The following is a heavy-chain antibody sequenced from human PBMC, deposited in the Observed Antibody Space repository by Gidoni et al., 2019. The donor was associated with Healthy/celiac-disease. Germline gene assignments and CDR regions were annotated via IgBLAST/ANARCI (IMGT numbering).Heavy chain of an antibody. J-gene: IGHJ4*02. CDR1: GGSISSSSYY. D-gene: IGHD2-15*01. CDR3: ARHSVVVVAASRSHQYYFDY. Sequence: QLQLQESGPGLVKPSETLSLTCTVSGGSISSSSYYWGWIRQPPGKGLEWIGSIYYSGSTYYNPSLKSRVTISVDTSKNQFSLKLSSVTAADTAVYYCARHSVVVVAASRSHQYYFDYWGQGTLVTVSS. CDR2: IYYSGST. V-gene: IGHV4-39*01.